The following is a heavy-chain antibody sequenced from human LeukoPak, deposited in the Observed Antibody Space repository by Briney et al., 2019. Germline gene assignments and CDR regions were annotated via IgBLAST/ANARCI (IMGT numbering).Heavy chain of an antibody. CDR2: ISGSSSYI. V-gene: IGHV3-21*01. Sequence: GGSLRLSCAASGFTFSSYSMNWVRQAPGKGLEWVSAISGSSSYIYYADSVKGRFTISRDNAKNTLYLQMNSLRAEDTAVYYCARDGDPIGRPRAFDISGQGRMVTVSS. CDR3: ARDGDPIGRPRAFDI. J-gene: IGHJ3*02. CDR1: GFTFSSYS. D-gene: IGHD7-27*01.